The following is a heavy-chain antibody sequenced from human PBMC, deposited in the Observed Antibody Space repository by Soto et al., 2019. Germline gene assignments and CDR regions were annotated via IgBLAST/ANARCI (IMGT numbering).Heavy chain of an antibody. Sequence: GGSLRLSCAASGFTFRSYAMSWVHQAPGQGLEWVSAISANGGTTYYADSVKGRFTISRDNSRDTLYLQTNSLRAEDTAIYYCAKGGGYCSGGSCNVSPGSDWGQGTLVTVSS. CDR2: ISANGGTT. V-gene: IGHV3-23*01. CDR1: GFTFRSYA. J-gene: IGHJ4*02. CDR3: AKGGGYCSGGSCNVSPGSD. D-gene: IGHD2-15*01.